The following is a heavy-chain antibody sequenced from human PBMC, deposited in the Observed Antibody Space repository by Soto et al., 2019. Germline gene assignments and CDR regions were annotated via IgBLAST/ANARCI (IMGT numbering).Heavy chain of an antibody. J-gene: IGHJ4*02. CDR2: IYHSGST. V-gene: IGHV4-4*02. D-gene: IGHD3-22*01. Sequence: QVQLQESGPGLVKPSGTLSLTCAVSGGSISSSNWWSWVRQPPGKGLEWIGEIYHSGSTNYNPSLQRRGTIPVDKSRTQFSLKLGSVTPADTPVFYCAGDRGGGFGMIVVWGQGTLVTVSS. CDR3: AGDRGGGFGMIVV. CDR1: GGSISSSNW.